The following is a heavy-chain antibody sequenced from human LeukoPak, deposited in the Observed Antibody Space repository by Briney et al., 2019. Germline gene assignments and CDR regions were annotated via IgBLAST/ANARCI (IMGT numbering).Heavy chain of an antibody. V-gene: IGHV4-59*01. Sequence: SETLSLTCTVSGGSIGSYYWSWIRQPPGKGLEWIGYIYYSGSTNYNPSLKSRVTISVDTSKNQFSLKLSSVTAADTAVYYCARVGYDFWSGYYHYGMDVWGQGTTVTVSS. J-gene: IGHJ6*02. D-gene: IGHD3-3*01. CDR3: ARVGYDFWSGYYHYGMDV. CDR1: GGSIGSYY. CDR2: IYYSGST.